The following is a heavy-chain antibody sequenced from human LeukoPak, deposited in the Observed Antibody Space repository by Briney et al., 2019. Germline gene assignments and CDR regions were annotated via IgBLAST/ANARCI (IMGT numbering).Heavy chain of an antibody. Sequence: GGSLRLSCAASGFAFSSYDMSWVRQAPGKGLEWVSAISGSGGSTYYADSVRGRFTISGDNSKKTLYLQMNSLRAEDTAVYYCAKGDYYDSSGYYWGQGTLVTVSS. J-gene: IGHJ4*02. D-gene: IGHD3-22*01. CDR3: AKGDYYDSSGYY. V-gene: IGHV3-23*01. CDR1: GFAFSSYD. CDR2: ISGSGGST.